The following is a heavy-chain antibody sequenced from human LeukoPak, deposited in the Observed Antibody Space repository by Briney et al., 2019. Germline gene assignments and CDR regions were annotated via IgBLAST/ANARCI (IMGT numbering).Heavy chain of an antibody. D-gene: IGHD6-19*01. CDR1: GGTFSSYA. CDR3: ARTKYRSGWYHDAFDI. J-gene: IGHJ3*02. Sequence: SVKVSCKASGGTFSSYAISWVRQAPGQGLEWMGGIIPIFGTANYAQKFQGRVTITADKSTSTAYMELSSLRSEDTAVYYCARTKYRSGWYHDAFDIWGQGTMVTVSS. CDR2: IIPIFGTA. V-gene: IGHV1-69*06.